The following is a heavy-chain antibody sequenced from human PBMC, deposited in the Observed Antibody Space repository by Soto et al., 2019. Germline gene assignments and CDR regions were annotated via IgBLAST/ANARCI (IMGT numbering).Heavy chain of an antibody. V-gene: IGHV5-51*01. J-gene: IGHJ6*03. CDR1: GYSFTSYW. CDR3: ARLAIPNKYYYYYMDV. CDR2: IYPGDSDT. Sequence: HGESLKISCKGSGYSFTSYWIGWVRQMPGKGLEWLGIIYPGDSDTRYSPSFQGQVTISADKSISTAYLQWSSLKASDTAMYYCARLAIPNKYYYYYMDVWGKGTTVTVSS.